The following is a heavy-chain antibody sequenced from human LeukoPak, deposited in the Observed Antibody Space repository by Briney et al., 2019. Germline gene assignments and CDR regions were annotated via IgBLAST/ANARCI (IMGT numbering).Heavy chain of an antibody. D-gene: IGHD2-15*01. CDR1: GFTFSGYA. CDR2: ISGSGGST. Sequence: GGSLRLSCAASGFTFSGYAMTWVRQAPGKRLECVSAISGSGGSTYYADSVKGRFTISRDNSNNTLSLQMNSLRAEDTAVYYCAKGGLRSVFDYWGQGTLVTVSS. J-gene: IGHJ4*02. V-gene: IGHV3-23*01. CDR3: AKGGLRSVFDY.